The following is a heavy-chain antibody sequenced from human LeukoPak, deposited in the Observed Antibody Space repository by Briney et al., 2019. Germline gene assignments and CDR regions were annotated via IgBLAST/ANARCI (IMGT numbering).Heavy chain of an antibody. CDR1: DDSISSSNSY. CDR2: LYYSGSS. Sequence: PSETLSLTCTVSDDSISSSNSYRGWIRQPPGKDLEWIGSLYYSGSSYYNPSLKSRVTISADTSKNQFSLKLTSVTAADTAVYYCARLRDFGVVGDYWGQGTLVTVPS. D-gene: IGHD3-3*01. CDR3: ARLRDFGVVGDY. J-gene: IGHJ4*02. V-gene: IGHV4-39*01.